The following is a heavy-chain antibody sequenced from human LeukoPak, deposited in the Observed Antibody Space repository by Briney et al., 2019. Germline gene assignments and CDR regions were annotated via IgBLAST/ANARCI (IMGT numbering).Heavy chain of an antibody. J-gene: IGHJ6*02. CDR3: ASDVLRGRQYYYFGMDV. Sequence: GGSLRLSCAASGFTFSSYAMHWVRQAPGKGLEWVAVISYDGSNKYYADSVKGRFTISRDNSKNTLYLQMNSLRAEDTAVYYCASDVLRGRQYYYFGMDVWGQGTTVTVSS. V-gene: IGHV3-30-3*01. CDR1: GFTFSSYA. D-gene: IGHD5/OR15-5a*01. CDR2: ISYDGSNK.